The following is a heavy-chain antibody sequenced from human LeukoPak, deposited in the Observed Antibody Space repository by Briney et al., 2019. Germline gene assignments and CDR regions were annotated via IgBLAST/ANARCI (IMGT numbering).Heavy chain of an antibody. V-gene: IGHV1-46*01. CDR3: ARDQEAFDY. J-gene: IGHJ4*02. CDR2: IYPRDGST. CDR1: GYSFTSNY. Sequence: VASVKVSCKASGYSFTSNYIHWVRQAPGQGLEWMGMIYPRDGSTSYAQKFQGRVTVTRDTSTSTVHMELSGLRSEDTAVYYCARDQEAFDYWGPGTLVTVSS.